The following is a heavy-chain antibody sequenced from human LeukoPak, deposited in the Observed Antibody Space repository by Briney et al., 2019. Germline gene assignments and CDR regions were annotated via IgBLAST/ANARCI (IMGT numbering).Heavy chain of an antibody. J-gene: IGHJ4*02. D-gene: IGHD3-22*01. Sequence: GGSLRLSCAASGFTFSSYAMSWVRQAPWKGLEWVSAISGSGGSTYYADSVKGRFTISRDNSKNTLYLQMNSLRAEDTAVYYCAKTYYYDSSGYYPFGYWGQGTLVTVSS. CDR1: GFTFSSYA. V-gene: IGHV3-23*01. CDR2: ISGSGGST. CDR3: AKTYYYDSSGYYPFGY.